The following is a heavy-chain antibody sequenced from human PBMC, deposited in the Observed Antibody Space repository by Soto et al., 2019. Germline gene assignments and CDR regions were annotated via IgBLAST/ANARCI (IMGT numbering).Heavy chain of an antibody. D-gene: IGHD4-17*01. Sequence: QVQLVQSGAEVKKPGSSVKGSCKASGGTFSSYAISWVRQAPGQGLEWMGGIIPIFGTANYAQKFQGRDTITSDESTSTAYMALSSLGSEDTAVYYCARDSGGTTVAFGMDVWGQGTTVTVSS. V-gene: IGHV1-69*01. CDR1: GGTFSSYA. CDR2: IIPIFGTA. CDR3: ARDSGGTTVAFGMDV. J-gene: IGHJ6*02.